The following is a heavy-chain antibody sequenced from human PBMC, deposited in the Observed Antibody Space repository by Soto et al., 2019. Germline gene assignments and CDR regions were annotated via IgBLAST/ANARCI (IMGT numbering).Heavy chain of an antibody. V-gene: IGHV3-74*01. Sequence: GGSLRLSCAASGFTFSSYWMHWVRQAPGKGLVWVSRINSDGSSTSYADSVKGRFTISRDNAKNTLYLQMNSLRAEDTAVYYCARDLPLQKLLWFGEPYNYMDVWGKGTTVTVSS. D-gene: IGHD3-10*01. CDR1: GFTFSSYW. CDR2: INSDGSST. CDR3: ARDLPLQKLLWFGEPYNYMDV. J-gene: IGHJ6*03.